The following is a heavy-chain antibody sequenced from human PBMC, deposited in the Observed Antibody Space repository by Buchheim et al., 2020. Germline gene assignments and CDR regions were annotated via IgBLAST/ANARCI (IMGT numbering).Heavy chain of an antibody. V-gene: IGHV4-34*01. D-gene: IGHD3-3*01. Sequence: VQLQQWGAGLLKPSETLSLTCAVYGGSFSGYYWSWIRQPPGKGLEWIGEINHSGSTNYNPSLKSRVTISVDTSKNQFSLKLSSVTAADTAVYYCARGGYDDFWSGYGGFGYYYYGMDVWGQGTT. J-gene: IGHJ6*02. CDR1: GGSFSGYY. CDR2: INHSGST. CDR3: ARGGYDDFWSGYGGFGYYYYGMDV.